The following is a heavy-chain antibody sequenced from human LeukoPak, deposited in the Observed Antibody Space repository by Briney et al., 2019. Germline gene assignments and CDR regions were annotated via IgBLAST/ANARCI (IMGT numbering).Heavy chain of an antibody. CDR1: GFTVSSNY. Sequence: SGGSLRLSCAASGFTVSSNYMSWVRQAPGKGLEWVSVIYSGGSTYYADSAKGRFTISRDNSKNTLYLQMNSLRAEDTAVYYCAREDYYDSSGFGGGYWGQGTLVTVSS. D-gene: IGHD3-22*01. CDR2: IYSGGST. CDR3: AREDYYDSSGFGGGY. J-gene: IGHJ4*02. V-gene: IGHV3-53*01.